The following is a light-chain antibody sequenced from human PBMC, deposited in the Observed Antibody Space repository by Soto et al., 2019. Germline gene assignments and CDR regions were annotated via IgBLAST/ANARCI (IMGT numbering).Light chain of an antibody. Sequence: EIVMTQSPATLSVSLGGRATLSCRASQGVSTDLAWYRQRPCQAPRLLIYGASTRATGIPARFTGSGSGTEFILTISSLQSEDSAVYSCQQYNFWPPETFGQGTKVDIK. V-gene: IGKV3-15*01. J-gene: IGKJ1*01. CDR2: GAS. CDR3: QQYNFWPPET. CDR1: QGVSTD.